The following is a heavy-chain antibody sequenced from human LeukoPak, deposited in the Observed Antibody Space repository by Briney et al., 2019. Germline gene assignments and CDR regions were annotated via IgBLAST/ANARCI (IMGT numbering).Heavy chain of an antibody. CDR2: ITGSGGSP. V-gene: IGHV3-23*01. CDR3: AKDTASSWWYFDL. D-gene: IGHD5-18*01. CDR1: GFTFSSYA. J-gene: IGHJ2*01. Sequence: PGGSLRLSCAASGFTFSSYAMSWVRQAPGKGLEWVSAITGSGGSPYYADSVKGRFTISRDNSKNTLYLQMNSLRAEDTAVYYCAKDTASSWWYFDLWGRGTLVTVSS.